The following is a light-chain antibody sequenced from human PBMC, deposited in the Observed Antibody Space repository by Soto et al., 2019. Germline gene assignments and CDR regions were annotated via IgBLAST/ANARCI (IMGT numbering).Light chain of an antibody. CDR2: EVS. J-gene: IGLJ1*01. V-gene: IGLV2-18*01. Sequence: QPVLTQPPSASGTPGQRVTISCSGTSSDVGSYNRVSWYQQPPGTAPKLMIYEVSNRPSGVPDRFSGSKSGNTASLTISGLQAEDEADYYCSLYTSSSTLYVFGTGTKLTVL. CDR1: SSDVGSYNR. CDR3: SLYTSSSTLYV.